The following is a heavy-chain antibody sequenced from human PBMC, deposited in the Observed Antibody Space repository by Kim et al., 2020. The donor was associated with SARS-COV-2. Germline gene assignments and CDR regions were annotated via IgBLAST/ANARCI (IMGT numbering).Heavy chain of an antibody. CDR2: INPNSGGT. CDR1: GYTFTDYY. CDR3: ARDRRWGQRDY. D-gene: IGHD6-25*01. J-gene: IGHJ4*02. Sequence: ASVKVSCKASGYTFTDYYMHWVRQPPGQGLEWMGWINPNSGGTNYAQKFQGSVTMTRDTSISTAYMEVSRLRSDDTAVYYLARDRRWGQRDYWGQGTLVTVSS. V-gene: IGHV1-2*02.